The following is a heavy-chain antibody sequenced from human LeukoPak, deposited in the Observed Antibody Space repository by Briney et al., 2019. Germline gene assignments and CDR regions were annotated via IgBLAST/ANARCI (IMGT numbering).Heavy chain of an antibody. CDR2: IYYSGST. V-gene: IGHV4-39*01. J-gene: IGHJ3*02. CDR3: ARRFLGYCSGGSCCSFGLPGAFDI. CDR1: GGSISSSSYY. Sequence: SETLSLTCTVSGGSISSSSYYWGWIRQPPGKGLEWIGRIYYSGSTYYNPSLKSRVTISLDTSKNQFSLKLSSVTAADTAVYYCARRFLGYCSGGSCCSFGLPGAFDIWGQGTMVTVSS. D-gene: IGHD2-15*01.